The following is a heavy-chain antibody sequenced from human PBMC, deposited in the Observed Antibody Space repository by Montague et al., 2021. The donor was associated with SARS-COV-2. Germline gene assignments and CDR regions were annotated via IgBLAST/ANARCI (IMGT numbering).Heavy chain of an antibody. J-gene: IGHJ4*02. CDR2: IYYSGST. D-gene: IGHD3-22*01. Sequence: SETLSLTCTVSGGSISSSSYYWGWIRQPPGKGLEWIESIYYSGSTYYNPSLKSRVTISVDTSKNQFSLKLSSVTAADTAVYYCARHGKIRIAMIVVVIGYFDYWGQGTLVTVSS. V-gene: IGHV4-39*01. CDR1: GGSISSSSYY. CDR3: ARHGKIRIAMIVVVIGYFDY.